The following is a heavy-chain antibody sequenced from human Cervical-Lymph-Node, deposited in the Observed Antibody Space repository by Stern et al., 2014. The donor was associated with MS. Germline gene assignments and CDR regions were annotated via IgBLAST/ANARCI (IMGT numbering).Heavy chain of an antibody. D-gene: IGHD2-15*01. CDR1: RFTFSSYS. Sequence: EVQLVEPGGGLVKPGGSLRLSCAASRFTFSSYSMNWVRQAPGKGLEWVSSITSSSSYIDYADSEKGRFTISRDNPKNSLYLQMNSLRAEDTAVYYCASHYCSGGSCYHGVDYWGQGTLVTVSS. CDR2: ITSSSSYI. CDR3: ASHYCSGGSCYHGVDY. J-gene: IGHJ4*02. V-gene: IGHV3-21*01.